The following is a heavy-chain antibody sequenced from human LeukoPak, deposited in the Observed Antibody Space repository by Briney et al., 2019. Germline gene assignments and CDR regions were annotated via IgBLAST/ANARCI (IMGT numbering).Heavy chain of an antibody. V-gene: IGHV1-2*02. CDR1: GYTFTGYY. D-gene: IGHD5-12*01. CDR3: ARVKYRLANDAFDI. J-gene: IGHJ3*02. CDR2: INPNSGGT. Sequence: ASVKVSCKASGYTFTGYYMHWVRQAPGQGLEWMGWINPNSGGTNYAQKFQGRVTMTRDTSISTAYMELSRLRSDDTAVYHCARVKYRLANDAFDIWGQGTMVTVSS.